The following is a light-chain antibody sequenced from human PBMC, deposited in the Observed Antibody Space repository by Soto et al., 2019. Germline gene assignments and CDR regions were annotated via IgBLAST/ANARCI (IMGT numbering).Light chain of an antibody. CDR3: SSYTSSSTVV. CDR1: SSDVGAYNY. J-gene: IGLJ2*01. V-gene: IGLV2-14*01. Sequence: QSALTQPASVSGSPGQSITISRTGTSSDVGAYNYVSWYQQHPGKVPKLMIYDVSNRPSGVSNRFSGSKSGNTASLTISGLQAEDEAEYYCSSYTSSSTVVFAGGTKLTAL. CDR2: DVS.